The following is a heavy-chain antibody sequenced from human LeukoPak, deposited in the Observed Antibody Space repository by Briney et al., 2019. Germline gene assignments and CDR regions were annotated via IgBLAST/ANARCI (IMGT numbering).Heavy chain of an antibody. CDR1: GYTFSSYG. Sequence: KPGGSLRLSCAASGYTFSSYGMHWVRQAPGKGLEWVAFIRYDGSNKYYADSVKGRFTISRDNSKNTLYLQMNSLRAEDTAVYYCAKDSRLRNWFDPWGQGTLVTVSS. CDR3: AKDSRLRNWFDP. J-gene: IGHJ5*02. CDR2: IRYDGSNK. D-gene: IGHD6-25*01. V-gene: IGHV3-30*02.